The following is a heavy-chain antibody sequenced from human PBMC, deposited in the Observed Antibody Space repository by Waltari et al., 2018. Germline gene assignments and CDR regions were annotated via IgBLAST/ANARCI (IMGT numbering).Heavy chain of an antibody. D-gene: IGHD6-13*01. V-gene: IGHV4-61*02. Sequence: QVQLQESGPGLVKPSQTLSLTCTVSGGSISSGSYYWSWIRQPAGKGLEWIGRIYTSGSTNYNPSLKSLVTISVDTSKNQFSLKLSSVTAADTAVYYCARGRSSSWFGSGAFDIWGQGTMVTVSS. CDR3: ARGRSSSWFGSGAFDI. CDR1: GGSISSGSYY. CDR2: IYTSGST. J-gene: IGHJ3*02.